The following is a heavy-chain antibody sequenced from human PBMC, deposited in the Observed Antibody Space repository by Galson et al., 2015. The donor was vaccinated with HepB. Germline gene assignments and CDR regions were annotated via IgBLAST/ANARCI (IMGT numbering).Heavy chain of an antibody. J-gene: IGHJ6*03. D-gene: IGHD2-15*01. Sequence: SLRLSCAASGFSFKTYAMIWVRQAPGEGLEWVSGISDSGGRTYYADSVKGRFTISRDNSKNTLYLEMSDLRVEDTAVYFCAKDPGYCSGGSCYYYYYMDVWGKGTTVTVSS. CDR3: AKDPGYCSGGSCYYYYYMDV. CDR2: ISDSGGRT. CDR1: GFSFKTYA. V-gene: IGHV3-23*01.